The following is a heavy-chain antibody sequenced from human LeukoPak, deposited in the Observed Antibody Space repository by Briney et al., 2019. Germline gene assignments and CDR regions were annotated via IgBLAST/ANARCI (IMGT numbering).Heavy chain of an antibody. CDR3: ARYIVGATGSWFDP. Sequence: PSGTLSLTCAVSGGSISSYYWSWIRQPPGKGLEWIGYIYYSGSTNYNPSLKSRVTISVDTSKNQFSLKLSSVTAADTAVYYCARYIVGATGSWFDPWGQGTLVTVSS. CDR2: IYYSGST. V-gene: IGHV4-59*01. CDR1: GGSISSYY. D-gene: IGHD1-26*01. J-gene: IGHJ5*02.